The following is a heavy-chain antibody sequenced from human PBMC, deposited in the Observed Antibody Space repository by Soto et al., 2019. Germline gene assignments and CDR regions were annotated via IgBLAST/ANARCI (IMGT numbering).Heavy chain of an antibody. Sequence: SETLSLTCAVSGYSISSSNWWGWIRQPPGKGLEWIGYIYYSGSTYYNPSLKSRVTMSVDTSKNQFSLKLSSVTALDTAVYYCARTPRGGATGWFDPWGQGTLVTVSS. V-gene: IGHV4-28*01. D-gene: IGHD1-26*01. CDR2: IYYSGST. CDR3: ARTPRGGATGWFDP. J-gene: IGHJ5*02. CDR1: GYSISSSNW.